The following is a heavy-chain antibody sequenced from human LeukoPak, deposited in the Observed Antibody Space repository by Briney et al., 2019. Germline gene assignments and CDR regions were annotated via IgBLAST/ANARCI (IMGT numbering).Heavy chain of an antibody. Sequence: SETLSLTCTVSGGSISSYYWSWIRQPPGKGLEWIGYIYHSGSTYYNPSLKSRVTISVDRSKNQFSLKLSSVTAADTAVYYCAREDWSHVMDVWGQGTTVTVSS. V-gene: IGHV4-59*12. CDR2: IYHSGST. J-gene: IGHJ6*02. CDR1: GGSISSYY. CDR3: AREDWSHVMDV. D-gene: IGHD3/OR15-3a*01.